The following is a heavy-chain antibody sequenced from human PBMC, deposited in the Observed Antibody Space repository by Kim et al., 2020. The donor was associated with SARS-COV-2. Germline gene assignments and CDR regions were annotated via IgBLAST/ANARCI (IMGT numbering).Heavy chain of an antibody. D-gene: IGHD2-15*01. V-gene: IGHV1-2*06. CDR1: GYTFKDYY. CDR3: ATAYVCSCGPFPDL. Sequence: ASVKVSCKASGYTFKDYYIHWVRQAPGQGLQWMGRISPFNGVSDFAQNFQDRVTMTYDTSINTAFMDLRTLTPGDTAVYFCATAYVCSCGPFPDLWGQGTLVTVSS. CDR2: ISPFNGVS. J-gene: IGHJ5*02.